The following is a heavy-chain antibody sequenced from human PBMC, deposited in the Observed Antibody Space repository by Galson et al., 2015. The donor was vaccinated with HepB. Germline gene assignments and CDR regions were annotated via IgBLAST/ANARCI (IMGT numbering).Heavy chain of an antibody. CDR1: GFSLTTRGMC. J-gene: IGHJ6*02. V-gene: IGHV2-70*01. D-gene: IGHD4-11*01. CDR3: ARLLCPWSNQGDYPTRYYFNGMDV. CDR2: VDWDGDK. Sequence: PALVKPTQTLTLTCTFSGFSLTTRGMCVTWIRQPPGKALEWLALVDWDGDKHYTTSLRTRLTISKDTSKAQVVLTLTNMDPVDTGTYYCARLLCPWSNQGDYPTRYYFNGMDVWGQGTTVTVSS.